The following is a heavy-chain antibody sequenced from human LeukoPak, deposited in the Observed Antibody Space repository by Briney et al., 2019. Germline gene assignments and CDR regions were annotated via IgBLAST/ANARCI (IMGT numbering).Heavy chain of an antibody. J-gene: IGHJ5*02. CDR3: ARGPEGNWFDP. CDR1: GGTFSSYA. Sequence: ASVKVSCKASGGTFSSYAISWVRQAPGQGLEWMGRIIPILGIANYAQKFQGRVTITADKSTSTAYMELSSLRSEDTTVYYCARGPEGNWFDPWGQGTLVTVSS. CDR2: IIPILGIA. V-gene: IGHV1-69*04.